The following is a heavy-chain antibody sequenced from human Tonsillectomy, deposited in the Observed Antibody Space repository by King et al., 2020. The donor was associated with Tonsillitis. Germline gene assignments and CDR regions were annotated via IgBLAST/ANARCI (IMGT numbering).Heavy chain of an antibody. D-gene: IGHD3-9*01. CDR2: ISGSGGST. CDR1: GFTFSSYA. J-gene: IGHJ4*02. V-gene: IGHV3-23*04. Sequence: VQLVESGGGLVQPGGSLRLSCAASGFTFSSYAMSWVRQAPGKVLEWVSAISGSGGSTYYADSLKVRFTISRDNSKNTLYLQMNSLRAEDTAVYYCAKYDAGFDILTGYYPLDYWGQGTLVTVSS. CDR3: AKYDAGFDILTGYYPLDY.